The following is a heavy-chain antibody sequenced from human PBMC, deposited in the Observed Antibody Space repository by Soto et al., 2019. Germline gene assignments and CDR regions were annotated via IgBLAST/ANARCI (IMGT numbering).Heavy chain of an antibody. V-gene: IGHV4-39*01. Sequence: SETLSLTCTVSGGSISSSSYYWGWIRQPPGKGLEWIGSIYYSGSTYYNPSLKSRVTISVDTSKNQFSLKLSSVTAADTAVYYCARRGAQYYYYYGMDVWGQGTTVTVSS. CDR3: ARRGAQYYYYYGMDV. D-gene: IGHD3-10*01. CDR1: GGSISSSSYY. CDR2: IYYSGST. J-gene: IGHJ6*02.